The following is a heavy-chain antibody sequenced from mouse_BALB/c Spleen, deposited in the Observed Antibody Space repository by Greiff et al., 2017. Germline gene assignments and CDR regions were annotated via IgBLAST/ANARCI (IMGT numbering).Heavy chain of an antibody. D-gene: IGHD1-1*01. V-gene: IGHV3-8*02. CDR3: ARTAYYYGSSYPFWYFDV. Sequence: VQLQESGPSLVKPSQTLSLTCSVTGDSITSGYWNWIRKFPGNKLEYMGYISYSGSTYYNPSLKSRISITRDTSKNQYYLQLNSVTTEDTATYYCARTAYYYGSSYPFWYFDVWGAGTTVTVSS. CDR1: GDSITSGY. CDR2: ISYSGST. J-gene: IGHJ1*01.